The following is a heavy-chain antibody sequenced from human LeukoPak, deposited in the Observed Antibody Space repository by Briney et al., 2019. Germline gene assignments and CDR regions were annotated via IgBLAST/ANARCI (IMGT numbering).Heavy chain of an antibody. CDR2: IWYDGSNK. Sequence: GRSLGLSCAASGFTFSSYGMHWVRQAPGKGLEWVAVIWYDGSNKYYADSVKGRFTISRDNSKNTLYLQMNSLRAEDTAVYYCAKGGYGTDYWGQGTLVTVSS. D-gene: IGHD5-18*01. J-gene: IGHJ4*02. V-gene: IGHV3-33*06. CDR1: GFTFSSYG. CDR3: AKGGYGTDY.